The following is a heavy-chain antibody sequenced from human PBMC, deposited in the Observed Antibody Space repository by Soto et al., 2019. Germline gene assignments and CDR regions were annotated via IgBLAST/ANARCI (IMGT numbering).Heavy chain of an antibody. CDR1: GGSFSGYY. Sequence: SETLSLTCAVYGGSFSGYYWSWIRQPPGKGLEWIGEINHSGSTNYNPSLKSRVTISVDTSKNQFSLKLSSVTAADTAVYYCARAQDIVVVPAAIGWFDPWGQGTLVTVSS. CDR2: INHSGST. D-gene: IGHD2-2*01. J-gene: IGHJ5*02. V-gene: IGHV4-34*01. CDR3: ARAQDIVVVPAAIGWFDP.